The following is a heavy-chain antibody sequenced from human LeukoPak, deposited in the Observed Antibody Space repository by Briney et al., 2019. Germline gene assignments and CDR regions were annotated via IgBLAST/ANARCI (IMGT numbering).Heavy chain of an antibody. CDR2: ISSSSSYT. D-gene: IGHD4-17*01. J-gene: IGHJ4*02. Sequence: GGSLRLSCAASGFTVSSNYMNWIRQAPGKGLEWVSYISSSSSYTNYADSVKGRFTISRDNAKNSLYLQMNSLRAEDTAVYYCARDRGYGDYGHYFDYWGQGTLVTVSS. CDR3: ARDRGYGDYGHYFDY. CDR1: GFTVSSNY. V-gene: IGHV3-11*05.